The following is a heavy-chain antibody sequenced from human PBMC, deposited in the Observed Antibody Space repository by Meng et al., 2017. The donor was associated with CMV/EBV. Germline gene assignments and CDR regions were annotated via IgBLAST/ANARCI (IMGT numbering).Heavy chain of an antibody. V-gene: IGHV3-23*03. CDR1: GFTFSSYA. CDR2: IDSGGSST. Sequence: GESLKISCAASGFTFSSYAMSWVRQAPGKGLGWVSVIDSGGSSTYYADSVKGRFTISRDNSKNTLYLQMNSLRAEDTAVYYCAKGYGNWGQGTLVTVSS. J-gene: IGHJ4*02. D-gene: IGHD3-10*01. CDR3: AKGYGN.